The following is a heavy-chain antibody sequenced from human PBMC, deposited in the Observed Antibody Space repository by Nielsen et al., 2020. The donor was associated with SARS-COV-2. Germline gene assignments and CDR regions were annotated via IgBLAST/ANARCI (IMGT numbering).Heavy chain of an antibody. J-gene: IGHJ4*02. CDR2: ISYDGSNK. D-gene: IGHD5-18*01. Sequence: GESLKISCAASGFTFCSYGMHWVRQAPGKGLEWVAVISYDGSNKYYADSVKGRFTISRDNSKNTLYLQMNSLRAEDTAVYYCAKDGIQLWLDYWGQGTLVTVSS. CDR1: GFTFCSYG. V-gene: IGHV3-30*18. CDR3: AKDGIQLWLDY.